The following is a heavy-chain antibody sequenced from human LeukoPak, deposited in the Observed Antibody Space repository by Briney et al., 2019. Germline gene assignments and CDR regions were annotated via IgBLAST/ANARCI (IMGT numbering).Heavy chain of an antibody. V-gene: IGHV3-30*18. CDR3: AKRPSDYGDYVTYFDY. CDR2: ISDDGRRK. D-gene: IGHD4-17*01. J-gene: IGHJ4*02. CDR1: GFSFISYG. Sequence: GGSLRLSCAASGFSFISYGMHWVRQAPGEGLEWVGVISDDGRRKDYADSVKGRFTISRDNSKDTLYLQMNSLRAEDTAVYYCAKRPSDYGDYVTYFDYWGQGTLVTVSS.